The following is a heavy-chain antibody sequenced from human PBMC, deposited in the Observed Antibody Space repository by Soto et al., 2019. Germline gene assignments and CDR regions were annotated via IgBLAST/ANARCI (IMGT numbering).Heavy chain of an antibody. CDR1: GYSFTSYW. V-gene: IGHV5-51*01. J-gene: IGHJ6*02. Sequence: GESLKISCKGSGYSFTSYWIGWVRQMPGKGLEGMGIIYRGDSDTRYSPSFQGRVTISADKSISTAYLQWSSLKASDTAMYYCASQYEDYYYGMGVWGQGTTVTVSS. CDR2: IYRGDSDT. CDR3: ASQYEDYYYGMGV. D-gene: IGHD2-8*01.